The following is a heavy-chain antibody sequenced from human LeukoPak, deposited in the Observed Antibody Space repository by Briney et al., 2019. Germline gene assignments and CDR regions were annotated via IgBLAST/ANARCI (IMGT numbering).Heavy chain of an antibody. CDR2: IYGGGST. Sequence: GSLRLSCAVSGFTVSSNYMSWVRQAPGKGLEWVSVIYGGGSTYYADSVKGRFTISRDNAKNSLYLQMNSLRAEDTAVYYCARTPDTAMATYFDYWGQGTLVTVSS. V-gene: IGHV3-53*01. CDR3: ARTPDTAMATYFDY. D-gene: IGHD5-18*01. J-gene: IGHJ4*02. CDR1: GFTVSSNY.